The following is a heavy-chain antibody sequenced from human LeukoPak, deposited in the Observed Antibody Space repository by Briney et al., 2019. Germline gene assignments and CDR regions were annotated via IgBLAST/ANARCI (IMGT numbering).Heavy chain of an antibody. CDR3: AREGWEELGHYFDY. V-gene: IGHV3-53*01. D-gene: IGHD1-26*01. CDR1: GFPVSSNY. Sequence: GGSLRLSCAASGFPVSSNYMTWVRQAPQKGLEWVSTIHSDGTTYYVDFVKGRFLISRDISQNTVYLEMNSLRAEDAAVYYCAREGWEELGHYFDYWGQGTVVTVSS. CDR2: IHSDGTT. J-gene: IGHJ4*02.